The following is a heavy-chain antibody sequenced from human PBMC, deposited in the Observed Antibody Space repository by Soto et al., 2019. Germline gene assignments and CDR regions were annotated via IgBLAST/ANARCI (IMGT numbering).Heavy chain of an antibody. CDR1: GFSVSSNY. V-gene: IGHV3-53*01. CDR2: IYTGGST. CDR3: ARSINWPDWFDP. D-gene: IGHD1-1*01. J-gene: IGHJ5*02. Sequence: GGSLRLSCAASGFSVSSNYMSWVRQAPGKGLEWVSVIYTGGSTYYADSVKGRFTISRDNSKNTLYLQMNSLRVEDTAVYYCARSINWPDWFDPWGQGMLVTVSS.